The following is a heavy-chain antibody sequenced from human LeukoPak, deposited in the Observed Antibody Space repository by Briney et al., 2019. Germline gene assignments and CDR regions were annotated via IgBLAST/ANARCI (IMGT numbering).Heavy chain of an antibody. D-gene: IGHD2-21*02. CDR1: GYTFTCYY. V-gene: IGHV1-2*06. J-gene: IGHJ4*02. CDR3: AREPSYCGGDCYSDC. CDR2: INPNNGGT. Sequence: ASVKVSCKASGYTFTCYYMHWVRQAPGQGLEWMGRINPNNGGTNYAQKFQGRVTMTRDTSISTAYMELSRLRSDDTAVYYCAREPSYCGGDCYSDCWGQGTLVTVPS.